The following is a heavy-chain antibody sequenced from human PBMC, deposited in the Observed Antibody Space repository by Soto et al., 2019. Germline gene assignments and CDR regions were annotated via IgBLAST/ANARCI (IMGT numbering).Heavy chain of an antibody. CDR1: GFTFSTYG. J-gene: IGHJ2*01. V-gene: IGHV3-33*01. Sequence: HVQLVESGGGVVQPGRSLRLSCAASGFTFSTYGMHWVRQAPGKGLEWGAAIWYDGSNKYYADSVKGRFTISRDNSKNTLYLQMNSLRAEDTALYYCARGWYCGGDCYEWYFDLWGRGTLVTVSS. CDR2: IWYDGSNK. CDR3: ARGWYCGGDCYEWYFDL. D-gene: IGHD2-21*02.